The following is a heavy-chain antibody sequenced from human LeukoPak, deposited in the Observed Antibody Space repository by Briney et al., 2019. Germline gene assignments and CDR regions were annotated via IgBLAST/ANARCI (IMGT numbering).Heavy chain of an antibody. CDR2: IYPADSDT. CDR1: GYSFSSHW. CDR3: ASYSNYGLFDY. D-gene: IGHD4-11*01. J-gene: IGHJ4*02. V-gene: IGHV5-51*01. Sequence: GESLKISCKSSGYSFSSHWIAWVRQMSGKGLEWMGIIYPADSDTRYSPSFQGQVTMSADKSISTAYLQWSSLKASDTAMYYCASYSNYGLFDYWGQGTLVTVSS.